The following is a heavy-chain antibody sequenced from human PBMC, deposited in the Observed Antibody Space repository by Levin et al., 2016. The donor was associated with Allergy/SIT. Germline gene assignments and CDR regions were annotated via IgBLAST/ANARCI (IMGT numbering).Heavy chain of an antibody. Sequence: ASVKVSCKASGYTFTNFGVHWVRQAPGQSLEWMGWINPANGNKKYSQKFQGRVTITRDTSASTAYMELSSLRSEDTAVYYCARGPNVYYFDYWGQGTLVTVSS. CDR1: GYTFTNFG. J-gene: IGHJ4*02. CDR2: INPANGNK. CDR3: ARGPNVYYFDY. V-gene: IGHV1-3*01.